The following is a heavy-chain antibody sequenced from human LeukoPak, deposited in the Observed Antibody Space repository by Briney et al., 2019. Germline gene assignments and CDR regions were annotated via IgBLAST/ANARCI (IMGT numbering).Heavy chain of an antibody. J-gene: IGHJ4*02. CDR3: ASDCSGGSCYSAYFDY. V-gene: IGHV4-34*01. CDR2: INHSGST. Sequence: KPSETLSLTCAVYGGSFSGYYWSWLRQPPGKGLEWLGEINHSGSTNYNPSLKSRVTISVDTSKNQFSLKLSSVTAADTAVYYCASDCSGGSCYSAYFDYWGQGTLVTVSS. D-gene: IGHD2-15*01. CDR1: GGSFSGYY.